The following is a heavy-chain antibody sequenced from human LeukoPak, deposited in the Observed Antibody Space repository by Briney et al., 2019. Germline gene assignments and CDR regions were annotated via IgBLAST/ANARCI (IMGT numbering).Heavy chain of an antibody. Sequence: GESLKISCKGSGYSFTNYWIGWVRQMPGKGLKWMGIIYPGDSDARYSPSFQGQVTISADKSISTAYLQWSSLKASDTAIYYCARHSYDSSDFHYMDVWGKGTTVTISS. D-gene: IGHD3-22*01. J-gene: IGHJ6*03. CDR2: IYPGDSDA. CDR1: GYSFTNYW. CDR3: ARHSYDSSDFHYMDV. V-gene: IGHV5-51*01.